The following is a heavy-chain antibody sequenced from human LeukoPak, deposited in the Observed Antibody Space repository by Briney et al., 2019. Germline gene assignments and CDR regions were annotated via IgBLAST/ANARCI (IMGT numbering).Heavy chain of an antibody. J-gene: IGHJ5*02. CDR1: GYTFTSYY. CDR2: INPSGGST. CDR3: ARLLGYYGSGSPYGWFDP. Sequence: ASVTVSCKASGYTFTSYYMHWVRQAPGQGLEWMGIINPSGGSTSYAQKFQGRVTMTRDTSTSTVYMELSSLRSEDTAVYYCARLLGYYGSGSPYGWFDPWGQGTLVTVSS. D-gene: IGHD3-10*01. V-gene: IGHV1-46*01.